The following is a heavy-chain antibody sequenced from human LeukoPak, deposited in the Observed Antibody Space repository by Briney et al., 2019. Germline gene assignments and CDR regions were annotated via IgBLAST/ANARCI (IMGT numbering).Heavy chain of an antibody. CDR1: GFIFDDYA. CDR3: ARMGSGDGFDY. J-gene: IGHJ4*02. CDR2: ISWNSGSI. D-gene: IGHD6-19*01. Sequence: GRSLRLSCAASGFIFDDYAMHWVRQAPGKGLEWVSGISWNSGSIGYADSVKGRFTISRDNAKNSLYLQMNSLRAEDTAVYYCARMGSGDGFDYWGQGTLVTVSS. V-gene: IGHV3-9*01.